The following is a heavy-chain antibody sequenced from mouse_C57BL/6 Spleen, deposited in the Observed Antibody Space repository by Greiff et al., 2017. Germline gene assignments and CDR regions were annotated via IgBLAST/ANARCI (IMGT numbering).Heavy chain of an antibody. CDR1: GYTFTSYG. CDR3: AREGVITTVVATRGYFDV. CDR2: IYPRSGNT. Sequence: VKLQESGAELARPGASVKLSCKASGYTFTSYGISWVKQRTGQGLEWIGEIYPRSGNTYYNEKFKGKATLTADKSSSTAYMELRSLTSEDSAVYFCAREGVITTVVATRGYFDVWGTGTTVTVSS. D-gene: IGHD1-1*01. J-gene: IGHJ1*03. V-gene: IGHV1-81*01.